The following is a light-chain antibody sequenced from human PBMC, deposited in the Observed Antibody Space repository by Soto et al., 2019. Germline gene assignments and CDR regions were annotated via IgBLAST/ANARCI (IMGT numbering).Light chain of an antibody. CDR3: QQYNYWPRT. J-gene: IGKJ1*01. Sequence: EIVMTQSPATLSVSPGERATLSCRASQSVSSNLAWYQQKPGQAPRLLIYGASIRATGIPARFSGSGSGTEFTLTISSLQSEDFAVYYCQQYNYWPRTFGQGTKVEIK. V-gene: IGKV3-15*01. CDR2: GAS. CDR1: QSVSSN.